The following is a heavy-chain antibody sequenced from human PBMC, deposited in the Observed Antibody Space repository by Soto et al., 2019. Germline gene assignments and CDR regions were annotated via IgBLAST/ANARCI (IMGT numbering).Heavy chain of an antibody. Sequence: SGGSVRLSCAASGLTFSSYAMHWVRQAPGKGLEWVAVISYDGSNKYYADSVKGRFTISRDNSKNTLYLQMNSLRAEDTAVYYCAREATEYDYVWGSPSTSAFDIGGQGTMDTGS. J-gene: IGHJ3*02. CDR3: AREATEYDYVWGSPSTSAFDI. CDR1: GLTFSSYA. V-gene: IGHV3-30-3*01. CDR2: ISYDGSNK. D-gene: IGHD3-16*01.